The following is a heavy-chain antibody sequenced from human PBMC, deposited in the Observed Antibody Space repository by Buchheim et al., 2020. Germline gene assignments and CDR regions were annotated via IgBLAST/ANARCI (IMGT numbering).Heavy chain of an antibody. D-gene: IGHD6-13*01. CDR2: IYSGGST. J-gene: IGHJ4*02. V-gene: IGHV3-66*01. CDR1: GFTVSSNY. CDR3: ARDPGGTVAAAGTGD. Sequence: EVQLVESGGGLVQPGGSLRLSCAASGFTVSSNYMSWVRQAPGKGLEWVSVIYSGGSTYYADPVKGRFTIPRDNSKNTPYLPMNSLRAEDTAVYYCARDPGGTVAAAGTGDWGQGTL.